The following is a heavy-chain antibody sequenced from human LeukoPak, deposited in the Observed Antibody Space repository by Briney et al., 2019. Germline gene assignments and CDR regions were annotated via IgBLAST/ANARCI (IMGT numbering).Heavy chain of an antibody. Sequence: GGSLRLSYAASGFTFSSYAMSWVRQAPGKGLEWVSAISGSGGSTYYADSVKGRFTISRDNSKNTLYLQMNSLRAEDTAVYYCAKDTGRYCSSTSCLHYFDYWGQGTLVTVSS. V-gene: IGHV3-23*01. CDR1: GFTFSSYA. D-gene: IGHD2-2*01. CDR2: ISGSGGST. J-gene: IGHJ4*02. CDR3: AKDTGRYCSSTSCLHYFDY.